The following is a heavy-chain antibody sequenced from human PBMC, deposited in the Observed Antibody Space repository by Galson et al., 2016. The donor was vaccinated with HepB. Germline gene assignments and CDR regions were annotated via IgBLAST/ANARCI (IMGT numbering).Heavy chain of an antibody. CDR3: ARFLLSDYNDMDV. V-gene: IGHV1-18*01. CDR2: IRGYNGNT. Sequence: SVKVSCKASGYTFAKYGISWVREAPGQGLEWMGWIRGYNGNTNYAQNFQGRVTMTTDTSTGTAYMELRSLRFDDTAVYYCARFLLSDYNDMDVWGQGTTVTVSS. J-gene: IGHJ6*02. CDR1: GYTFAKYG. D-gene: IGHD3-3*01.